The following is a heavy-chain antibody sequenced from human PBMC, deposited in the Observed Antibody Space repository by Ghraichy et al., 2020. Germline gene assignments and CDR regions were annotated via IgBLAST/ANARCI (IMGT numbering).Heavy chain of an antibody. CDR1: GFTFSNAW. Sequence: ETLSLTCAASGFTFSNAWMSWVRQAPGKGLEWVGRIKSKTDGGTTDYAAPVKGRFTISRDDSKNTLYLQMNSLKTEDTAVYYCTLQLERRYFDLWGRGTLVTVSS. CDR3: TLQLERRYFDL. CDR2: IKSKTDGGTT. D-gene: IGHD1-1*01. V-gene: IGHV3-15*01. J-gene: IGHJ2*01.